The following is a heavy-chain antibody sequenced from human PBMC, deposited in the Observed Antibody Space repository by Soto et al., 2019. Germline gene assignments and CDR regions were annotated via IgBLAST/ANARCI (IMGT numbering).Heavy chain of an antibody. CDR3: TAGYCSSTSCPKNYYYGMDV. CDR2: IKSKTDGGTT. CDR1: GFTFSNAW. V-gene: IGHV3-15*01. D-gene: IGHD2-2*01. J-gene: IGHJ6*02. Sequence: EVQLVESGGGLVKPGGSLRLSCAASGFTFSNAWMSWVRQAPGKGLEWVGRIKSKTDGGTTDYAAPVKGRFTISRDDSKNTLYLQMNSLKTEDTAVYYCTAGYCSSTSCPKNYYYGMDVWGQGTTGTVSS.